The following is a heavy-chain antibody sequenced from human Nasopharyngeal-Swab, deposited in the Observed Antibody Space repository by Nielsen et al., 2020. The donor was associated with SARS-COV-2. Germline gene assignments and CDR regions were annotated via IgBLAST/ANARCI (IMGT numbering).Heavy chain of an antibody. D-gene: IGHD3-9*01. J-gene: IGHJ4*02. CDR3: ARGGIRYFDWLGY. Sequence: LEILSLTCAVYGGSFSGYYWSWIRQPPGKGLEWIGEINHSGSTNYNPSLKSRVTISVDTSKNQFSLKLSSVTAADTAVYYCARGGIRYFDWLGYWGQGTLVTVSS. V-gene: IGHV4-34*01. CDR2: INHSGST. CDR1: GGSFSGYY.